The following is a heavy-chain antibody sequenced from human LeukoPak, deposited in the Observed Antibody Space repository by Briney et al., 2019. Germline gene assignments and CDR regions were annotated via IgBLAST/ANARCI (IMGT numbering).Heavy chain of an antibody. Sequence: ASVKVSCKASGYTFTGYYMHWVRQAPGQGLEWMGWINPNSGGTNYAQKFQGRVTMTRDTSISTAYMELSRLRSDDTAVYYCARVSSGYYSIGGNALYYFDYWGQGTLVTVSS. CDR2: INPNSGGT. D-gene: IGHD3-22*01. J-gene: IGHJ4*02. CDR1: GYTFTGYY. CDR3: ARVSSGYYSIGGNALYYFDY. V-gene: IGHV1-2*02.